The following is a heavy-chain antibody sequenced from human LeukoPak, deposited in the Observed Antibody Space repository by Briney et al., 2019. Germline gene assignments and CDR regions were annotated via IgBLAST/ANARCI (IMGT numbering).Heavy chain of an antibody. CDR1: GFTFSSYS. V-gene: IGHV3-48*04. J-gene: IGHJ6*03. Sequence: PGGSLRLSCAASGFTFSSYSMNWVRQAPGKGVEWVSYISSSGSTIYYADSVKGRFTISRDNAKNSLYLQMNSLRAEDTAVYYCARGGIEGSWPNYYYYYYYMDVWGKGTTVTISS. CDR3: ARGGIEGSWPNYYYYYYYMDV. D-gene: IGHD6-13*01. CDR2: ISSSGSTI.